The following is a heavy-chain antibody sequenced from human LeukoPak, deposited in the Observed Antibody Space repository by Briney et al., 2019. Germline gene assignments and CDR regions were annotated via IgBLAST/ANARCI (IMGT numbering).Heavy chain of an antibody. CDR1: GGTFSSYA. D-gene: IGHD1-14*01. CDR2: IIPIFGTA. J-gene: IGHJ5*02. V-gene: IGHV1-69*13. Sequence: GASVKVSCKASGGTFSSYAISWVRQAPGQGLEWMGGIIPIFGTANYAQKFQGRVTITADDSTSTAYMELSSLRSEDTAVYYCARVSPDHTNNWFDPWGQGTLVTVSS. CDR3: ARVSPDHTNNWFDP.